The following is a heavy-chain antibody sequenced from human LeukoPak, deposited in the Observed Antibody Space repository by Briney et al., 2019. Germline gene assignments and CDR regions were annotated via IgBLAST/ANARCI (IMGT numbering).Heavy chain of an antibody. CDR3: AREDVVQNYYYYGMDV. J-gene: IGHJ6*02. Sequence: GGSLRLSCAASGFTFSSYWMSWVRQAPGKGLEWVANIKQDGSEKYYVDSVKGRFTISRDNAKNTLYLQMSSLRAEDTAVYYCAREDVVQNYYYYGMDVWGQGTTVTVSS. D-gene: IGHD2-2*01. V-gene: IGHV3-7*03. CDR1: GFTFSSYW. CDR2: IKQDGSEK.